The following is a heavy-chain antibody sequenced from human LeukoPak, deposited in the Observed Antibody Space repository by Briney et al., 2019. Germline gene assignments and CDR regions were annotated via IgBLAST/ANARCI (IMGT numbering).Heavy chain of an antibody. CDR3: ARSKRGDYDILTGYYLDY. D-gene: IGHD3-9*01. V-gene: IGHV1-2*04. CDR2: INPNSGGT. CDR1: GYTFTGYY. Sequence: ASVKVSCKASGYTFTGYYMHWVRQAPGQGLEWMRWINPNSGGTNYAQKFQGWVTMTRDTSISTAYMELSRLRSDDTAVYYCARSKRGDYDILTGYYLDYWGQGTLVTVSS. J-gene: IGHJ4*02.